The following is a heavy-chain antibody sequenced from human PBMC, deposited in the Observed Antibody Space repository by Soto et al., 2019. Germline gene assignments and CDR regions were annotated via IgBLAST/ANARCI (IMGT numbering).Heavy chain of an antibody. CDR1: GGTFSSYA. Sequence: ASVKVSCKASGGTFSSYAISWVRQAPGQGLEWMGGIIPIFGTANYAQKFQGRVTITADESTSTAYMELSSLRSEDTAVYYCARDAKYYYGSGSYYMAEDYWGQGTLVTVSS. CDR2: IIPIFGTA. CDR3: ARDAKYYYGSGSYYMAEDY. V-gene: IGHV1-69*13. J-gene: IGHJ4*02. D-gene: IGHD3-10*01.